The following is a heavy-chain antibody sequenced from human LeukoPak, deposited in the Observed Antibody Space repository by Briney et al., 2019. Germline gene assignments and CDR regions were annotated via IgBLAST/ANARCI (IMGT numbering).Heavy chain of an antibody. D-gene: IGHD3-22*01. Sequence: ASVKVSCKASGYTFTGYYMHWVRHAPGQGLEWMGWINPNSGGTNYAQKFQGRVTMTRDTSISTAYMELSRLRSDDTAVYYCARGSFAGYYDSKIDYWGQGTLVTVSS. CDR1: GYTFTGYY. CDR3: ARGSFAGYYDSKIDY. CDR2: INPNSGGT. V-gene: IGHV1-2*02. J-gene: IGHJ4*02.